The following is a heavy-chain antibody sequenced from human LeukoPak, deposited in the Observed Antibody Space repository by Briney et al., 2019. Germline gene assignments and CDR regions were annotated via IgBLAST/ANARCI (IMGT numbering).Heavy chain of an antibody. Sequence: GSAVKVSCKASGYTFTSYDIKWVRQATGQGREGMGWMKANRVNSDYAQKFQGRVTRTSNTSLSPDYMQLSSLRCEDTAVYYCARRRVHHSSWYGKGDYWGQGTLVTVSS. CDR1: GYTFTSYD. CDR3: ARRRVHHSSWYGKGDY. D-gene: IGHD6-13*01. J-gene: IGHJ4*02. CDR2: MKANRVNS. V-gene: IGHV1-8*01.